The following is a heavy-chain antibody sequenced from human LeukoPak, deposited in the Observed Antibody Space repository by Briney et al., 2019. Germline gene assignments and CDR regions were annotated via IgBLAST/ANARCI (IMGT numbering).Heavy chain of an antibody. CDR1: GFTFSSYA. V-gene: IGHV3-23*01. Sequence: GGSLRLSCAASGFTFSSYAMSWVRQAPGKGLEWVSAISGSGGSTYYADSVKGRFTISRDNAKNSLYLQMNSLRAEDTAVYYCARGDYVTTEFDPWGQGTLVTVSS. J-gene: IGHJ5*02. D-gene: IGHD3-16*01. CDR3: ARGDYVTTEFDP. CDR2: ISGSGGST.